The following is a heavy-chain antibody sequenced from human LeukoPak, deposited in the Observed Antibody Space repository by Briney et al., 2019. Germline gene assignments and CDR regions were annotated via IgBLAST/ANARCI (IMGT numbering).Heavy chain of an antibody. J-gene: IGHJ5*02. V-gene: IGHV1-18*01. Sequence: ASVKVSCKASGYTFTSYGISWVRQAPGQGLEWMGCISAYNGNTNYAQKLQGRVTMTTDTSTSTAYMELRNLRSDDTAVYYCARDYSSGWEFDPWGQGTLVTVSS. D-gene: IGHD6-19*01. CDR3: ARDYSSGWEFDP. CDR1: GYTFTSYG. CDR2: ISAYNGNT.